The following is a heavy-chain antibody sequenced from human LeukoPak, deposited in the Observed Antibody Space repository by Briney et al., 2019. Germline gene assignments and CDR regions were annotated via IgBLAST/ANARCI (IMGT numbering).Heavy chain of an antibody. J-gene: IGHJ4*02. CDR3: AREGIAVAAQSFDY. CDR2: IYTSGST. D-gene: IGHD6-19*01. V-gene: IGHV4-61*02. CDR1: GGSISSGSYY. Sequence: SETLSLTCTVSGGSISSGSYYWSWIRQPAGKGLEWIGRIYTSGSTNYNPSLKSRVTISVDTSKNQFSLKLSSVTAADTAVYYCAREGIAVAAQSFDYWGQGTLVTVSP.